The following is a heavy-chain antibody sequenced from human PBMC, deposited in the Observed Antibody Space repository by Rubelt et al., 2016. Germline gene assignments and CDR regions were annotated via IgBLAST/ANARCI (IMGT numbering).Heavy chain of an antibody. D-gene: IGHD6-13*01. J-gene: IGHJ4*02. Sequence: PGASVKVSCKASGYTFTGYYMHWVRQAPGQGLEWMGWINPIFGTANYAQKFQGRVTITADESTSTAYMELSSLRSVDTAVYYCARGTAAGPFDYWGQGTLVTVSS. CDR1: GYTFTGYY. CDR3: ARGTAAGPFDY. CDR2: INPIFGTA. V-gene: IGHV1-69*13.